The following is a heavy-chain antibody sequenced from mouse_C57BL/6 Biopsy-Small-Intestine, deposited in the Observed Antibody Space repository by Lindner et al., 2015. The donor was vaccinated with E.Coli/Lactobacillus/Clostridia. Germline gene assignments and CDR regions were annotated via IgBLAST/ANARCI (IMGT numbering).Heavy chain of an antibody. V-gene: IGHV1-42*01. D-gene: IGHD2-14*01. CDR2: INPSTGGT. J-gene: IGHJ3*01. Sequence: VQLQESGPELVKPGASVNISCKASGYSFTGYYMHWVKESPEKSLEWIGEINPSTGGTTYNQKFKAKATLTVDKSSSTAYMQVKSLTSEDSAVYYCAREGGYDGFAYWGQGTLVTVSA. CDR1: GYSFTGYY. CDR3: AREGGYDGFAY.